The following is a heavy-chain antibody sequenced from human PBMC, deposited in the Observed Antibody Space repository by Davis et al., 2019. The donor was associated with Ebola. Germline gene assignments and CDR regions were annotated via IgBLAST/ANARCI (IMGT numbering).Heavy chain of an antibody. CDR3: AKGSYCSGGSCYRPGAFDI. J-gene: IGHJ3*02. Sequence: GGSLRLSCAASGFTFSSYGMHWVRQAPGKGLEWVAFIRYDGSNKYYADSVKGRFTISRDNSKNTLYLQMNSLRAEDTAVYYCAKGSYCSGGSCYRPGAFDIWGQGTMVTVSS. D-gene: IGHD2-15*01. V-gene: IGHV3-30*02. CDR1: GFTFSSYG. CDR2: IRYDGSNK.